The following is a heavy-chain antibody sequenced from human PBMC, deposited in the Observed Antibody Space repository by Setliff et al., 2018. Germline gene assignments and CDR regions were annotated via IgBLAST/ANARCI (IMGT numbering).Heavy chain of an antibody. D-gene: IGHD3-3*01. J-gene: IGHJ6*03. V-gene: IGHV7-4-1*02. CDR1: GYTFTSYG. Sequence: GASVKVSCKASGYTFTSYGISWVRQAPGQGLEWMGWINTNTGNPSYAQGFTGRFVFSLDTSVTTAYLQISSLKSEDSAVYYCGRGWDIITIFGVVTSDYYYYMDVWGTGTTVTVSS. CDR3: GRGWDIITIFGVVTSDYYYYMDV. CDR2: INTNTGNP.